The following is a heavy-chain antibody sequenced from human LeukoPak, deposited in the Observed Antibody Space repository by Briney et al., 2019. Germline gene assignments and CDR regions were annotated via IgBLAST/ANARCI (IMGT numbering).Heavy chain of an antibody. D-gene: IGHD3/OR15-3a*01. CDR1: GGSFSGDF. Sequence: PSETLSLTCAVYGGSFSGDFWSWLRQPPGKGLEWIGTIYHSGSTYYNPSLKSRVTISLDTSKNQFSLRLTSVTAADTAVYYCARQTGSGLFILPGGQGTLVTVSS. CDR2: IYHSGST. V-gene: IGHV4-34*01. CDR3: ARQTGSGLFILP. J-gene: IGHJ4*02.